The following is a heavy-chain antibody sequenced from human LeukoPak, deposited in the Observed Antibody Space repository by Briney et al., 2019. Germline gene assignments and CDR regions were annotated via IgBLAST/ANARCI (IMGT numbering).Heavy chain of an antibody. CDR3: ARDQRFQLLYLFDY. Sequence: GGSLRLSCAASGLIFSNYGMHWVRQAPGKGLEWVAAISYDGSNKDYGDSVKGRFTISRDNSKNTLYLQINSLRDEDMAMYYCARDQRFQLLYLFDYWGLGTLVTVSS. D-gene: IGHD2-2*02. CDR1: GLIFSNYG. V-gene: IGHV3-30*03. J-gene: IGHJ4*02. CDR2: ISYDGSNK.